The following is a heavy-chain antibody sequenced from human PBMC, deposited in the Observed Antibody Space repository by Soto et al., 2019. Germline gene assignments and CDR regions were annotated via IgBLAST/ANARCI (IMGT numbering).Heavy chain of an antibody. Sequence: PSEPLSLTCIVSGRSISSSSYYWGWIRQPPGKWLEWIGSIYYSGSTYYNPSLKSRVTISVDTSKNQFSLKLSSVTAADTAVYYCARLDYYDSSGIPNWFDPWGQGTLVTVS. J-gene: IGHJ5*02. D-gene: IGHD3-22*01. CDR2: IYYSGST. CDR1: GRSISSSSYY. CDR3: ARLDYYDSSGIPNWFDP. V-gene: IGHV4-39*01.